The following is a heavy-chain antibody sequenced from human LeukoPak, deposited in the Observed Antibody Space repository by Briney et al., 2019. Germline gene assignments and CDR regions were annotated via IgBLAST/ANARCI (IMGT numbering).Heavy chain of an antibody. D-gene: IGHD1-1*01. V-gene: IGHV3-48*03. CDR3: ARPTGNAFDI. CDR2: ISSTGGTI. CDR1: GFTFSSYE. J-gene: IGHJ3*02. Sequence: GGSLRLSCAASGFTFSSYEMNWVRQAPGKGLEWVSYISSTGGTIYYADSVKGRFTISRDNAKNSLYLQTNSLRAEDTAVYYCARPTGNAFDIWGQGTMVTVSS.